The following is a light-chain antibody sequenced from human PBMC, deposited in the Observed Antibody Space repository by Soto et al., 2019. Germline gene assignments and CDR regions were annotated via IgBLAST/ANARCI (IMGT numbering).Light chain of an antibody. CDR2: YAS. CDR1: QSVNSN. Sequence: EIVMTQSPATLSVSPGERGTLSCRASQSVNSNLAWYQQKPGQAPRLLIYYASTRATGIPARFSGSGSGTEFTLTISSLQSEDFAVYYCQQYNDWPLTFGGGTKVDIK. V-gene: IGKV3-15*01. J-gene: IGKJ4*01. CDR3: QQYNDWPLT.